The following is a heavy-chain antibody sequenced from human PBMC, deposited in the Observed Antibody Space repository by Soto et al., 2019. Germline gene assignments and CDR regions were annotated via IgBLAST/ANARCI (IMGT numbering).Heavy chain of an antibody. D-gene: IGHD3-10*01. CDR3: AHGDPLDFHF. CDR1: GFSLTTSGEA. V-gene: IGHV2-5*01. J-gene: IGHJ4*02. CDR2: IYWNGIE. Sequence: QITLRESGPALVKPTQTLTLTCTFSGFSLTTSGEAVGWIRQPPGKALEWLALIYWNGIERYSPSLKSRLSITKDTSKTLVVLTMANMDPVDTATYYCAHGDPLDFHFWGQGTLVTVSP.